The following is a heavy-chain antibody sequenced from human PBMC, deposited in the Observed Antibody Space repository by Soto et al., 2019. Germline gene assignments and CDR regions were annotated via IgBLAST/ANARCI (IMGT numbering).Heavy chain of an antibody. CDR3: AVETGTTGEFDY. CDR1: GGSISSYY. V-gene: IGHV4-59*01. Sequence: SETLSLTCTVSGGSISSYYWSWIRQPPGKGLEWIGYIYYSGSTNYNPSLKSRVTISADTSKNQFSLKLSSVTAADTAVYYCAVETGTTGEFDYWGQGTLVTVSS. J-gene: IGHJ4*02. D-gene: IGHD1-7*01. CDR2: IYYSGST.